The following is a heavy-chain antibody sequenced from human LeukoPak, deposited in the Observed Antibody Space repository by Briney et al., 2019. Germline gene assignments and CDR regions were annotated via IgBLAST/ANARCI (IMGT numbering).Heavy chain of an antibody. CDR1: GFTFSSYS. V-gene: IGHV3-21*01. Sequence: PGGSLRLSCAASGFTFSSYSMNWVRQAPGKGLEWVSSISSSSSYIYYADSVKGRFTISRDNAKNSLYLQMNSLRAKDTAVYYCAREGIVVVPAARRYFDYWGQGTLVTVSS. D-gene: IGHD2-2*01. CDR2: ISSSSSYI. CDR3: AREGIVVVPAARRYFDY. J-gene: IGHJ4*02.